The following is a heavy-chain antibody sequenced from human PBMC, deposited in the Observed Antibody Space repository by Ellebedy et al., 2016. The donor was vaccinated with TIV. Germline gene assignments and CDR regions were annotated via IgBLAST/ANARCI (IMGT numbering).Heavy chain of an antibody. CDR3: VRAPRGQYYFDY. CDR1: GFTFSTYW. D-gene: IGHD5-12*01. Sequence: GESLKISXVASGFTFSTYWMHWVRQAPGKGLEWAAVIWYDGSNKYYADSVKGRFTISRDNSKNTLYLEMNSLRAEDTAVYYCVRAPRGQYYFDYWGQGTLVTVSS. V-gene: IGHV3-33*08. J-gene: IGHJ4*02. CDR2: IWYDGSNK.